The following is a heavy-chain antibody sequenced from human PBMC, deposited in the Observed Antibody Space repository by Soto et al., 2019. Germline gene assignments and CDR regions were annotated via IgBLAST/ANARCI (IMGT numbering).Heavy chain of an antibody. Sequence: QVQLVQSGAEVKKPGASVKVSCKASGYTFTSYGISWVRQAPGQGLEWMGWISAYNGNTNYAPKLQGRVTMTTDTATSTAYMELRSLRSDDTAVYYCARVVMLDIVVVPAAPNFDYWGQGTLVTVSS. CDR2: ISAYNGNT. CDR3: ARVVMLDIVVVPAAPNFDY. J-gene: IGHJ4*02. CDR1: GYTFTSYG. V-gene: IGHV1-18*01. D-gene: IGHD2-2*03.